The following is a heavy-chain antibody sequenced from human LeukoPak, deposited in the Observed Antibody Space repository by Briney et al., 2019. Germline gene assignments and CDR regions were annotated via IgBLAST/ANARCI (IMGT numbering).Heavy chain of an antibody. V-gene: IGHV3-53*01. CDR2: IYGGGST. CDR3: ARIHYDFWSGYPNWFDP. Sequence: GGSLRLSCAATGLTVSSNFMSWVRQAPGKGLEWVSVIYGGGSTYYADSVKGRFTISRDTPKNTLYLQMNSLRAEDTAVYYCARIHYDFWSGYPNWFDPWGQGTLVTVSS. J-gene: IGHJ5*02. D-gene: IGHD3-3*01. CDR1: GLTVSSNF.